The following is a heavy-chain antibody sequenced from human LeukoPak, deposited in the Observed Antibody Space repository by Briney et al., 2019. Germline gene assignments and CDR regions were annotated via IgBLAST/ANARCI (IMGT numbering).Heavy chain of an antibody. J-gene: IGHJ4*02. Sequence: GGSLRVFCAASGFTFSSYGMHWVRQAPGKGLEWVAVIWYDGSNKYYADSVKGRFTISRDNSKNTLYLQMNSLRAEDTAVYYCARDGLLRTSFFDYWGQGTLVTVSS. CDR2: IWYDGSNK. CDR1: GFTFSSYG. CDR3: ARDGLLRTSFFDY. V-gene: IGHV3-33*01. D-gene: IGHD1-14*01.